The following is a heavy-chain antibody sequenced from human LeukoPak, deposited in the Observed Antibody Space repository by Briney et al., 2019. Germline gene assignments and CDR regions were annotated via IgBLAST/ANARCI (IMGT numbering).Heavy chain of an antibody. Sequence: GGSLRLSCAASGFSFSSYSMNWVRQAPGKGLEWVSSISTSSSYIYYTDSLKGRFTISRHNAKNSLYLQMNSLRAEDTAVYYCARTSDKPMVLTTDFDYWGQGTLVTVSS. CDR2: ISTSSSYI. D-gene: IGHD5-18*01. J-gene: IGHJ4*02. CDR1: GFSFSSYS. V-gene: IGHV3-21*01. CDR3: ARTSDKPMVLTTDFDY.